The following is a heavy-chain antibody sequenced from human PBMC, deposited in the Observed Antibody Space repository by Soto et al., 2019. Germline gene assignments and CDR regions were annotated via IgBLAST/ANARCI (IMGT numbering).Heavy chain of an antibody. CDR1: GFTFSSYW. V-gene: IGHV3-7*05. J-gene: IGHJ4*02. D-gene: IGHD6-6*01. CDR3: ARDPYSSSSRFDY. CDR2: IKQDGSEK. Sequence: GGSLRLSYAASGFTFSSYWMSWVRQAPGKGLEWVANIKQDGSEKYYVDSVKGRFTISRDNAKNSLYLQMNSLRAEDTAVYYCARDPYSSSSRFDYWGQGTLVTVSS.